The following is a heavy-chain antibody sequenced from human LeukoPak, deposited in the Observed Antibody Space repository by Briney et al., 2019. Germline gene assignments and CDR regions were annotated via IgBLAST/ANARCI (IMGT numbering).Heavy chain of an antibody. CDR2: ISSSSSTI. J-gene: IGHJ3*02. D-gene: IGHD5-18*01. V-gene: IGHV3-48*04. CDR3: ARDSGYSYGRAGAFDI. Sequence: QPGGSLRLSCAASGFTFSSYSMNWVRQAPGKGLEWVSYISSSSSTIYYADSVKGRFTISRDNAKNSLYLQMNSLRAEDTAVYYCARDSGYSYGRAGAFDIWGQGTMVTVSS. CDR1: GFTFSSYS.